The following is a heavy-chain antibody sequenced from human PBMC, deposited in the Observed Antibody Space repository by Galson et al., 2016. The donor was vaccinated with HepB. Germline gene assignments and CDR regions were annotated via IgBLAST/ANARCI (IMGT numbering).Heavy chain of an antibody. CDR2: LYRDGST. CDR3: ARDYFCVGASCRGERGRFDY. Sequence: SLRLSCAVSGLTVSGDYMSWVRQAPGKGLEWVSVLYRDGSTYYADSVEGRFTISRDNSRNTLYLQMNSLRAEDTAMYYCARDYFCVGASCRGERGRFDYWGQGALVTVSS. J-gene: IGHJ4*02. D-gene: IGHD2-21*01. CDR1: GLTVSGDY. V-gene: IGHV3-53*01.